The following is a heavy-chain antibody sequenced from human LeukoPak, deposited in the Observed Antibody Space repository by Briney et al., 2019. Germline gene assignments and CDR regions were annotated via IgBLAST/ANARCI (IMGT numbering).Heavy chain of an antibody. J-gene: IGHJ3*02. CDR1: GGSNSRGDYY. CDR2: IYYSEST. CDR3: AREVEWELPNAFDI. V-gene: IGHV4-30-4*08. Sequence: PSETLSLTCTVSGGSNSRGDYYWSWIRQPPGKGLEWFGYIYYSESTYYNASPKSRVTISVDTSKNHFSLKLSSVTAADTAVYYCAREVEWELPNAFDIWGQGTMVTVSS. D-gene: IGHD1-26*01.